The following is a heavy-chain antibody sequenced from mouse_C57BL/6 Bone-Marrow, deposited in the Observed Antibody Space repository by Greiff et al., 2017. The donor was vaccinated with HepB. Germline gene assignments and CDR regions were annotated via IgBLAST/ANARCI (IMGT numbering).Heavy chain of an antibody. D-gene: IGHD1-1*01. CDR2: IYPRSGNT. V-gene: IGHV1-81*01. Sequence: QVQLQQSGAELARPGASVKLSCKASGYTFTSYGISWVKQRTGQGLEWIGEIYPRSGNTYYNEKFKGKATLTADKSSSTAYMELRSLTSEDSAVYFCARCPICYGSTPFAYWGQGTLVTVSA. J-gene: IGHJ3*01. CDR3: ARCPICYGSTPFAY. CDR1: GYTFTSYG.